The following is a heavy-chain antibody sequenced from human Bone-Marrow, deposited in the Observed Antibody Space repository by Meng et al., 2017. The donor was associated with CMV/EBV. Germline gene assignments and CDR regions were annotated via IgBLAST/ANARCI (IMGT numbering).Heavy chain of an antibody. J-gene: IGHJ4*02. Sequence: GESLKISCAASGFTFSSYGMHWVRQAPGKGLEWVAVIWYDGSNKYYADSVKGRFTISRDNSKNTLYLQMNGLRAEDTAVYYCAKEHRDGGSYLNYFDYWGQGTLVTVSS. CDR1: GFTFSSYG. CDR3: AKEHRDGGSYLNYFDY. D-gene: IGHD1-26*01. CDR2: IWYDGSNK. V-gene: IGHV3-33*06.